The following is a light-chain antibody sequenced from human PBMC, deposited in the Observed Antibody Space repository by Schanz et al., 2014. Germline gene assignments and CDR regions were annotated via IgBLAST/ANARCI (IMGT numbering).Light chain of an antibody. Sequence: EIVLTQSPGTLSLSPGERATLSCRASQSVNGRFLAWYQQKPGQAPSLLIYNASKRATGIPDRFSGSGSGTDFTLSISRLEPEDFAVYYCQQFGSSPLTFGAGTKVEIK. CDR3: QQFGSSPLT. V-gene: IGKV3-20*01. J-gene: IGKJ4*01. CDR1: QSVNGRF. CDR2: NAS.